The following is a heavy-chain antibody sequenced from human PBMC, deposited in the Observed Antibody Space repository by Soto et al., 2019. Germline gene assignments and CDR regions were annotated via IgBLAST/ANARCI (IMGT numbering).Heavy chain of an antibody. CDR1: GGSISSSSYY. CDR3: ARHGLGYSYGGAFGY. Sequence: TSETLSLTCTVSGGSISSSSYYWGWIRQPPGKGLEWIGSIYYSGSTCYNPSLKSRVTISVDTSKNQFSLKLSSVTAADTAVYYCARHGLGYSYGGAFGYWGQGTLVTVSS. V-gene: IGHV4-39*01. CDR2: IYYSGST. J-gene: IGHJ4*02. D-gene: IGHD5-18*01.